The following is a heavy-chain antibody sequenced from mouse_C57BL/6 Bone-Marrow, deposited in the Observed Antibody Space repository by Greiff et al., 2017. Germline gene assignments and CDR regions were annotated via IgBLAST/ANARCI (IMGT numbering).Heavy chain of an antibody. CDR2: ISSGSSTI. V-gene: IGHV5-17*01. Sequence: EVKLVESGGGLVKPGGSLKLSCAASGFTFSDYGMHWVRQAPEKGLEWVAYISSGSSTIYYADTVKGRFTISRDNAKNTLFLQMTRLRSEDTAMCYCARRWLLGSMDYWGQGTSVTVSS. CDR3: ARRWLLGSMDY. CDR1: GFTFSDYG. J-gene: IGHJ4*01. D-gene: IGHD2-3*01.